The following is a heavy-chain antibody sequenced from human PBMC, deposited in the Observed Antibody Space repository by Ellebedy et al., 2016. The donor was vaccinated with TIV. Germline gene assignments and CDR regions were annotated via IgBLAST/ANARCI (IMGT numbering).Heavy chain of an antibody. V-gene: IGHV1-69*13. CDR1: GGTFSSYA. Sequence: AASVKVSCKASGGTFSSYAISWVRQAPGQGLEWMGGIIPIFGTANYAQKFQGRVTITADESTSTAYMELSSLRSEDTAVYYCASGERWLAPAYWGQGTLVTVSS. CDR3: ASGERWLAPAY. D-gene: IGHD6-19*01. J-gene: IGHJ4*02. CDR2: IIPIFGTA.